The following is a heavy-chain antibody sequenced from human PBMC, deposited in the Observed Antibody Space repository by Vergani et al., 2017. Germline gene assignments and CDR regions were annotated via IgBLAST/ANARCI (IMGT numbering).Heavy chain of an antibody. J-gene: IGHJ3*02. CDR3: ARSPLGRAAAGLYDAFDI. CDR1: GGSISSISYY. Sequence: QLQLQESGPGLVKPSETLSLTCTVSGGSISSISYYWGWIRQPPGKGLEWIGSIYYSGVTYYNPSLKSRVTISVDTSKNQFSLKLSDVTAADTAVYYCARSPLGRAAAGLYDAFDIWGQGTMVTVSS. D-gene: IGHD6-13*01. CDR2: IYYSGVT. V-gene: IGHV4-39*01.